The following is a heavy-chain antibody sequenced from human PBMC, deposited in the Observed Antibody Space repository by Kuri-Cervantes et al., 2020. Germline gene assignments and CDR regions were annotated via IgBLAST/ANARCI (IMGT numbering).Heavy chain of an antibody. J-gene: IGHJ6*02. CDR2: ISYDGSNK. Sequence: GESLKISCAASGFTFSSYGMHWVRQAPGKGLEWVAVISYDGSNKYYADSVKGRFTISRDNSKNTLYLQMNSLRAEDTAVYHCARESYGSGSFYGMDVWGQGTTVTVAS. CDR3: ARESYGSGSFYGMDV. D-gene: IGHD3-10*01. V-gene: IGHV3-30*03. CDR1: GFTFSSYG.